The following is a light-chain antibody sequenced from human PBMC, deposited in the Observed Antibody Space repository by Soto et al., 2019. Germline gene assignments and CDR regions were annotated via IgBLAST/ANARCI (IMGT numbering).Light chain of an antibody. Sequence: DVQMTQSPSSLSASVGDRVTITCQARQDIRECLNWYQQKPGKAPRLLIYDASSLETGVPSRFSGSGSGTDFTCTISSLQPEDIGTYYCQQYDDLPPRTFGGGTKVELK. CDR3: QQYDDLPPRT. J-gene: IGKJ4*01. CDR1: QDIREC. V-gene: IGKV1-33*01. CDR2: DAS.